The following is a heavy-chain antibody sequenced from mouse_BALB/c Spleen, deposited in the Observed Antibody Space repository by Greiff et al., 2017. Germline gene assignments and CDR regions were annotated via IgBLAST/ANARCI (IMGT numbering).Heavy chain of an antibody. J-gene: IGHJ2*01. V-gene: IGHV2-9-2*01. CDR3: VRELGRVDY. Sequence: VQLVESGPGLVAPSQSLSITCTVSGFSLTSYDISWIRQPPGKGLEWLGVIWTGGGTNYNSAFMSRLSISKDNSKSQVFLKMNSLQTDDTAIYYCVRELGRVDYWGQGTTLTVSS. CDR2: IWTGGGT. CDR1: GFSLTSYD. D-gene: IGHD4-1*01.